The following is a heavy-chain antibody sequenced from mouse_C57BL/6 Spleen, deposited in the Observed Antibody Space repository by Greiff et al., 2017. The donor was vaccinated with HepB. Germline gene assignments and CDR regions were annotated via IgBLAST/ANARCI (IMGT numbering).Heavy chain of an antibody. D-gene: IGHD2-3*01. J-gene: IGHJ3*01. CDR2: IYPGSGNT. Sequence: QLQQSGPELVKPGASVKISCKASGYSFTSYYIHWVKQRPGQGLEWIGWIYPGSGNTKYNEKFKGKATLTADTSSSTAYMQLSSLTSEDSAVYYCAREGYDGPWFAYWGQGTLVTVSA. CDR1: GYSFTSYY. V-gene: IGHV1-66*01. CDR3: AREGYDGPWFAY.